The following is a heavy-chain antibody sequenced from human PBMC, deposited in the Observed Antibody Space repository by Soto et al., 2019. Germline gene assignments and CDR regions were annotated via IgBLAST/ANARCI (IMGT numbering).Heavy chain of an antibody. CDR2: INACNGNT. V-gene: IGHV1-3*01. Sequence: GASVKVSCKASGYTFTNYAMHWVRQAPGQRLEWMGWINACNGNTKYSQKFQGRVTITRDTSASTAYMELRSLRSDDTAVYYCARLGSGYSFDYWGQGTLVTVSS. CDR1: GYTFTNYA. CDR3: ARLGSGYSFDY. J-gene: IGHJ4*02. D-gene: IGHD3-22*01.